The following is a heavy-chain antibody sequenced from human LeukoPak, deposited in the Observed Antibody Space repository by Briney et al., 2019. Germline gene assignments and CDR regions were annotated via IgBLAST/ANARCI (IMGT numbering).Heavy chain of an antibody. V-gene: IGHV4-39*01. CDR2: IYDSGNT. CDR1: GGSIRSSYYY. Sequence: SETLSLTYTVSGGSIRSSYYYWGWIRQPPGKGLEWIGSIYDSGNTYYNPSLKSRVTISVDTSKNQFSLKLNSVTAADTAVYYCARALYCSGGSCYFDYWGQGTLVTVSS. D-gene: IGHD2-15*01. CDR3: ARALYCSGGSCYFDY. J-gene: IGHJ4*02.